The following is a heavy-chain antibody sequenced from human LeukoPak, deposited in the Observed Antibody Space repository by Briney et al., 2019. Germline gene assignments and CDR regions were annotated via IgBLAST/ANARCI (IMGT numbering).Heavy chain of an antibody. CDR2: INWNGGSS. CDR1: GFTFDDFG. Sequence: GGSLRLSCAASGFTFDDFGMNWVRQAPGKGLEWVSGINWNGGSSTTADSVKGRFTISRDNSKNTLYLQMNSLRAEDTAVYYCAKVPADYYYYMDVWGKGTTVTISS. CDR3: AKVPADYYYYMDV. V-gene: IGHV3-20*04. D-gene: IGHD5-12*01. J-gene: IGHJ6*03.